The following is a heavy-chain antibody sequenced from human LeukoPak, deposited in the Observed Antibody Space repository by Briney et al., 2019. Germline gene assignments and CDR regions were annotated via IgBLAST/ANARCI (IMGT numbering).Heavy chain of an antibody. J-gene: IGHJ4*02. CDR2: ISGSGGST. V-gene: IGHV3-23*01. CDR3: ARGDDYCSGGSCYHLYFDY. CDR1: GFTFSSYA. Sequence: GGSLRLSCAASGFTFSSYAMSWVRQAPGKGLEWVSAISGSGGSTYYADSVKGRFTISRDNSKNTLYLQMNSLRAEDTAVYYCARGDDYCSGGSCYHLYFDYWGQGTLVTVSS. D-gene: IGHD2-15*01.